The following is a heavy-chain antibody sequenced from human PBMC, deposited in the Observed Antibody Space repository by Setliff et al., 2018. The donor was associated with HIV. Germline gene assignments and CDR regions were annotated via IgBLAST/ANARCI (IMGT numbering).Heavy chain of an antibody. Sequence: PSETLSLTCTVSGDSISSHYWNWIRQPPGKALEWIGYIYYSGSTNYNPSFKSRVTVSVDRSKSQFSLKLSSVTAADTAIYYCTRGPEGVAGGDYWGQGILVTAPQ. V-gene: IGHV4-59*11. CDR3: TRGPEGVAGGDY. J-gene: IGHJ4*02. CDR1: GDSISSHY. D-gene: IGHD3-3*01. CDR2: IYYSGST.